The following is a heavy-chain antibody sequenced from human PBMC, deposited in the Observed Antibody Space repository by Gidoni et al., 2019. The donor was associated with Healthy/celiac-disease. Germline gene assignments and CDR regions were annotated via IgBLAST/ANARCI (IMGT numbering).Heavy chain of an antibody. Sequence: QVQLVESGGGVVQPGRSLRLSCAASGFTFSSYGMHWVRQAPGKGLEWVAVIWYDGSNKYYADSVKGRFTISRDNSKNTLYLQMNSLRAEDTAVYYCARDTTPRSSHDVFDYWGQGTLVTVSS. J-gene: IGHJ4*02. CDR2: IWYDGSNK. CDR3: ARDTTPRSSHDVFDY. D-gene: IGHD6-6*01. V-gene: IGHV3-33*01. CDR1: GFTFSSYG.